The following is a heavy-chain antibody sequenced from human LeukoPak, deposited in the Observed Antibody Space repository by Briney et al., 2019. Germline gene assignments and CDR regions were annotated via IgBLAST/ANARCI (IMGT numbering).Heavy chain of an antibody. CDR1: GFTFSSYA. V-gene: IGHV3-30-3*01. J-gene: IGHJ4*02. D-gene: IGHD6-19*01. CDR2: ISYDGSNK. CDR3: ASSRSGWYPHFDY. Sequence: PGGSLRLSCAASGFTFSSYAMSWVRQAPGKGLEWVAVISYDGSNKYYADSVKGRFTISRDNSKNTLYLQMNSLRAEDTAVYYCASSRSGWYPHFDYWGQGTLVTVSS.